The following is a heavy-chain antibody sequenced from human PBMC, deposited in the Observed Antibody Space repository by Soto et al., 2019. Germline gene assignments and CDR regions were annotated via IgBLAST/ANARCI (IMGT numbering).Heavy chain of an antibody. CDR1: GGSFSGYY. D-gene: IGHD3-16*01. J-gene: IGHJ6*02. Sequence: KTSETLSLSCAVYGGSFSGYYWSWIRQPPGKGLEWIGEINHSGSTNYNPSLKSRVTISVDTSKNQFPLKLSSVTAADAAVYYCARLGGGYYNRMDVSGQGTTVTVYS. CDR3: ARLGGGYYNRMDV. V-gene: IGHV4-34*01. CDR2: INHSGST.